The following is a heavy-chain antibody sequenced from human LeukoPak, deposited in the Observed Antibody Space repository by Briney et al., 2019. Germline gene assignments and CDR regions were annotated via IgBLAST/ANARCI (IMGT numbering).Heavy chain of an antibody. D-gene: IGHD4-17*01. CDR3: ATPPDYGDDGVLFDY. CDR1: GFTFSDYC. Sequence: GGSLRLSCAASGFTFSDYCMSWIRQAPGKGLEWVSYISSSGSTIYYADSVKGRFTISRDNAKNSLYLQMNSLRAEDTAVYYCATPPDYGDDGVLFDYWGQGTLVTVSS. CDR2: ISSSGSTI. V-gene: IGHV3-11*01. J-gene: IGHJ4*02.